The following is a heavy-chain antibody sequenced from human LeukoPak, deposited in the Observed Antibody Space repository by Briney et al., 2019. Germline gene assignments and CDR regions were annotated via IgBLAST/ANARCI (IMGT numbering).Heavy chain of an antibody. CDR2: VYLSGTT. Sequence: PSETLSLTCIVSGGSIIGYWWSWIRQPAGKGLEWIGRVYLSGTTNYNPSLNSRVSMSVDTSKNQLSLKLNSVTAADTAMYYCGRVSSSGHGRAFDIWGQGTMVIVSS. V-gene: IGHV4-4*07. CDR1: GGSIIGYW. D-gene: IGHD6-19*01. CDR3: GRVSSSGHGRAFDI. J-gene: IGHJ3*02.